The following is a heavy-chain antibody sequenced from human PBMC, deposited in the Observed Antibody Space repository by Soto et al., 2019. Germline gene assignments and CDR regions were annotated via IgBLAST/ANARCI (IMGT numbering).Heavy chain of an antibody. V-gene: IGHV3-30*18. Sequence: VQLVESGGGLVQPGGSLRLSCAASGFTFSSYGMHWVRQAPGKGLEWVAVISYDGSNKYYADSVKGRFTISRDNSKNTLYLQMNSLRAEDTAVYYCAKWDGADYWGQGTLVTVSS. D-gene: IGHD1-26*01. CDR3: AKWDGADY. J-gene: IGHJ4*02. CDR1: GFTFSSYG. CDR2: ISYDGSNK.